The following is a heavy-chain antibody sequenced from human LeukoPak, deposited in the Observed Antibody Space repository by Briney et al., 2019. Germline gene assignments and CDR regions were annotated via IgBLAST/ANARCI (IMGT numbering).Heavy chain of an antibody. D-gene: IGHD1-26*01. V-gene: IGHV4-39*07. CDR1: GASISGSGYY. Sequence: SETLSLTCAVSGASISGSGYYWGWIRQPPGKGLEWIGSISHSGSNFYSPSLKSHVTISIDMSKNQFSLEVRSVTAADTAIYYCARDVSGATYFDYWGQGTLVTVSS. CDR3: ARDVSGATYFDY. J-gene: IGHJ4*02. CDR2: ISHSGSN.